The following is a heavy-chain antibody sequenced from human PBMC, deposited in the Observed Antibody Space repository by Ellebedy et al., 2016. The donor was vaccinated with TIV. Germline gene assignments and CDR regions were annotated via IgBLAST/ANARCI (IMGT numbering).Heavy chain of an antibody. CDR1: GYTFTTYA. J-gene: IGHJ3*02. CDR2: INAGNGNT. V-gene: IGHV1-3*01. D-gene: IGHD3-10*01. CDR3: ARDRGTMGMEAFDI. Sequence: AASVKVSCKASGYTFTTYAMHWVRQAPGQRLEWMGWINAGNGNTKFSQKFQGRVTITRYTSASTAYMELSGLRSEDMAVYYCARDRGTMGMEAFDIWGQGTMVTVSS.